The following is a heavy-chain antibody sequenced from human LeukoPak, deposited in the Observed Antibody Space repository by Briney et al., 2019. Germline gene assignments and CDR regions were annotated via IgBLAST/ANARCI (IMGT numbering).Heavy chain of an antibody. Sequence: PSETLSLTCTVSGGSISSGDYYWTWIRQPPGKGLVWSGYIYHSGRTYYNPSLKSRVTVSVDRSKNQFSLKLSSVTAADTAVYYCAGVVTITVLRGVPLGWFDPWGQGTLVTVSS. CDR1: GGSISSGDYY. V-gene: IGHV4-30-2*01. CDR3: AGVVTITVLRGVPLGWFDP. J-gene: IGHJ5*02. D-gene: IGHD3-10*01. CDR2: IYHSGRT.